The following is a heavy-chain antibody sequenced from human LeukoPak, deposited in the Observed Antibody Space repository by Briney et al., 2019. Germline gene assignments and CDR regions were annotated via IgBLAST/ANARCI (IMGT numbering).Heavy chain of an antibody. V-gene: IGHV4-30-4*01. CDR1: GGSISSGDYY. CDR3: ARRAIRSNAFDI. CDR2: IYYSGII. J-gene: IGHJ3*02. Sequence: SETLSLTCTVSGGSISSGDYYWSWVRKPPGEGLVWIGCIYYSGIIYYNPSLTSRLTLSVDTAKNQFSIKLTSVTGAGPTVYFCARRAIRSNAFDICGHGTMVTVSS.